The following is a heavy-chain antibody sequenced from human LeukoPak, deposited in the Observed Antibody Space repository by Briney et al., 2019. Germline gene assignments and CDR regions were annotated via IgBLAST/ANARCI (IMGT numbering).Heavy chain of an antibody. J-gene: IGHJ3*02. CDR1: GGXFSGYY. Sequence: SETLPLTSAVYGGXFSGYYWSWIRQPPGKGLEWIGEINHSGSTNYNPSLKSRVTMSVDTSKNQFSLKLSSVTAADRAVYYCARSNYVWGSYRPRQSDAFDIWGQGTMVTVSS. CDR3: ARSNYVWGSYRPRQSDAFDI. CDR2: INHSGST. V-gene: IGHV4-34*01. D-gene: IGHD3-16*02.